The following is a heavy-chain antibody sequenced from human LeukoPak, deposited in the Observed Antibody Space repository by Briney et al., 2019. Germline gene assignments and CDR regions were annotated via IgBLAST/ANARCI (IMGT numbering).Heavy chain of an antibody. Sequence: PSETLSLTCTVSGGSISSYYWSWIRQPPGKGLEWIGHIYYSGSTNYNPSLKSRVTISVDTSKNQFSLKLSSVTAADTDIYYCARSSSTSSYYYYGMDVWGQGTRVSVS. CDR3: ARSSSTSSYYYYGMDV. J-gene: IGHJ6*02. CDR1: GGSISSYY. CDR2: IYYSGST. V-gene: IGHV4-59*01.